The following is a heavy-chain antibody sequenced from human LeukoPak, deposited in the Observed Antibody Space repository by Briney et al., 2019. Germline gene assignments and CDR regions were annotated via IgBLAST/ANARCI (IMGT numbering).Heavy chain of an antibody. J-gene: IGHJ6*03. D-gene: IGHD2-2*01. CDR2: INPSGGST. CDR1: GYTFTSYY. Sequence: ASVKVSCKASGYTFTSYYMHWVRQAPGQGLEWMGIINPSGGSTSYAQKFQGRVTMTRDTSTSTVYMELSSLRSEDTAVYYCATGLFYDQLPYYYYYYMDVWGKGTTVTVSS. CDR3: ATGLFYDQLPYYYYYYMDV. V-gene: IGHV1-46*01.